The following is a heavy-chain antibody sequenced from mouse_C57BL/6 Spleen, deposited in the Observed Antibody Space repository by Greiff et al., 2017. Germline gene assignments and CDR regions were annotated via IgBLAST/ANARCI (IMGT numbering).Heavy chain of an antibody. J-gene: IGHJ2*01. Sequence: QVQLQPPGTELVQPGASVTLSCTASGYTFTSYWMHWVKQRPGQGLEWIGNINPSNGGTNYNEKFKSKATLTVDKSSSTAYMQLSSLTSEDSAVYYCARADSYGSSLYWGQGTTLTVSS. CDR1: GYTFTSYW. CDR2: INPSNGGT. V-gene: IGHV1-53*01. CDR3: ARADSYGSSLY. D-gene: IGHD1-1*01.